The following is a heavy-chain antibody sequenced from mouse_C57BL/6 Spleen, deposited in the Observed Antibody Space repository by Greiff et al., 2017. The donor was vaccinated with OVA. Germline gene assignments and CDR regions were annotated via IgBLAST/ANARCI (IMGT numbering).Heavy chain of an antibody. Sequence: VQLQQSGPELVKPGVSVKISCKASGYAFSRYGMHWVKQRHGKGLEWIGEICPEDGDTNYNGKFKGKATLTADKSSSTAYMQLSSLTSEDSAVYFCARSAYYAMDYWGQGTSVTVSS. V-gene: IGHV1-80*01. CDR2: ICPEDGDT. D-gene: IGHD6-1*01. CDR1: GYAFSRYG. J-gene: IGHJ4*01. CDR3: ARSAYYAMDY.